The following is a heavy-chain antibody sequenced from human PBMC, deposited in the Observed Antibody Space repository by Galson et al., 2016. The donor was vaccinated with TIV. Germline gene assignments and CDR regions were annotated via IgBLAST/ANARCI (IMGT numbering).Heavy chain of an antibody. CDR2: INPSGGSI. D-gene: IGHD3-22*01. CDR3: ARDGEVGSSDYDH. J-gene: IGHJ4*02. CDR1: GYTFTGYF. Sequence: SVKVSCKASGYTFTGYFIHWVRQAPGQGLEWMGIINPSGGSISYAQKFQGRVTMTRVTSTSTVYMELSSLRSEDTAVYYCARDGEVGSSDYDHWGQGTLVSVSS. V-gene: IGHV1-46*01.